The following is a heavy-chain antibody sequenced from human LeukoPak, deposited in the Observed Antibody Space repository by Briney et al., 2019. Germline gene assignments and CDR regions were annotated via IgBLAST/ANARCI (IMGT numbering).Heavy chain of an antibody. CDR3: ARGSLAVAAFDI. D-gene: IGHD5-12*01. V-gene: IGHV1-2*04. Sequence: ASVKVSCQGSGYTFTGYYLHWLRQAPGQGLDWMGWINPNSGGTNYAQKFQGWVTMTRDTSISTAYMELSRLRSDDSAVYYCARGSLAVAAFDIWGQGTMVTVSS. J-gene: IGHJ3*02. CDR1: GYTFTGYY. CDR2: INPNSGGT.